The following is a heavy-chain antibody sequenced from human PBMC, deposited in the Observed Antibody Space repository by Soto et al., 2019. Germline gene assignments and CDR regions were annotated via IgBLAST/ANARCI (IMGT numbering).Heavy chain of an antibody. D-gene: IGHD1-7*01. J-gene: IGHJ4*02. Sequence: GSLRLSCAASGXTFNNYAMSWVRQAPGKGLEWVSAISGSGGSTYYADSVNGRFTISRDNSNNTLYLQMNSLRAEDTAVYYCAKSLRNWNYVPFDYWGQGTLVTVSS. V-gene: IGHV3-23*01. CDR2: ISGSGGST. CDR3: AKSLRNWNYVPFDY. CDR1: GXTFNNYA.